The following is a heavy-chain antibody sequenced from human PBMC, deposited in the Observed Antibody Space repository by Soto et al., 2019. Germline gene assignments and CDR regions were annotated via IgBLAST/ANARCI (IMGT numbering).Heavy chain of an antibody. Sequence: GGSLRLSCAGSGFTFNSVWMSWVRQAPGKGLEWVGRIKSRSDGGTTEYAAPVKGRFTIFRDDLETTLYLQMSGLKTEDTAVYYCTTFNYWGLGTLVTV. CDR3: TTFNY. CDR2: IKSRSDGGTT. CDR1: GFTFNSVW. V-gene: IGHV3-15*07. J-gene: IGHJ4*02.